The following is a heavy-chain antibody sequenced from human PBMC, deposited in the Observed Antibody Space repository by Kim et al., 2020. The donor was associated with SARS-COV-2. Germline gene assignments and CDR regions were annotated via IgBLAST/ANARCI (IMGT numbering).Heavy chain of an antibody. V-gene: IGHV3-23*01. D-gene: IGHD3-3*01. CDR1: GFTFSSYG. CDR3: AKHRDYTSSYNDY. CDR2: SGSSGST. J-gene: IGHJ4*02. Sequence: GGSLRLSCAASGFTFSSYGMSWVRQAPGKGLEWFSASGSSGSTYYADSVKGRFTISRDISKNTLFLQMNSLRAEDTALYYCAKHRDYTSSYNDYWGQGT.